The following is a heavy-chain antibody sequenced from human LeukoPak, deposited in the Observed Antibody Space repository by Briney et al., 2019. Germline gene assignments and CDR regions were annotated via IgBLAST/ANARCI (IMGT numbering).Heavy chain of an antibody. CDR1: GGSISSYY. V-gene: IGHV4-59*01. CDR3: ARSSLYDSSGRPAFDI. J-gene: IGHJ3*02. CDR2: VYYTGST. Sequence: SETLSLTCTVSGGSISSYYWSWVRQPPGKGLEWIGFVYYTGSTNYSPSLKSRVTISVDTSKNQFSLKLSSVTAADTAVYYCARSSLYDSSGRPAFDIWGQGTMVTVSS. D-gene: IGHD3-22*01.